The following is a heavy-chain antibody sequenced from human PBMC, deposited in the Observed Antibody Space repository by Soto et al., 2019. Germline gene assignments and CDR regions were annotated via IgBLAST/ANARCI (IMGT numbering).Heavy chain of an antibody. CDR3: ARDGGVQARFDP. Sequence: PGASFEWMGWISAYNSNTNYAQKLQGRVTMTTDTSTSTAYMELRSLRSDDTAVYYCARDGGVQARFDPWGQGTLVTVSS. D-gene: IGHD2-8*02. V-gene: IGHV1-18*01. J-gene: IGHJ5*02. CDR2: ISAYNSNT.